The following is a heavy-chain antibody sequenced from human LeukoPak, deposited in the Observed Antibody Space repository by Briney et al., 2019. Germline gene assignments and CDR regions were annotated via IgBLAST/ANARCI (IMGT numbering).Heavy chain of an antibody. D-gene: IGHD3-22*01. J-gene: IGHJ4*02. CDR2: ISYDGSNK. Sequence: GGSLRLSCAASGFTFSSYAMHWVRQAPGKELEWVAVISYDGSNKYYADSVKGRFTISRDNSKNTLYLQMNSLRAEDTAVYYCAKSGHYDSSGYYYFDYWGQGTLVTVSS. V-gene: IGHV3-30-3*02. CDR1: GFTFSSYA. CDR3: AKSGHYDSSGYYYFDY.